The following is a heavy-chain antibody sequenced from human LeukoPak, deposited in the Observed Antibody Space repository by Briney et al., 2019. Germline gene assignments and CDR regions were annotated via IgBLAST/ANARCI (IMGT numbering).Heavy chain of an antibody. CDR3: ARLEKQYYYDSSGYLDY. V-gene: IGHV4-59*08. J-gene: IGHJ4*02. D-gene: IGHD3-22*01. CDR2: IYYSGST. Sequence: PSETLSLTCTVSGASISSYYWSWIRQPAGKGLEWIGYIYYSGSTNYNPSLKSRVTISVDTSKNQFSLKLSSVTAADTAVYYCARLEKQYYYDSSGYLDYWGQGTLVTVSS. CDR1: GASISSYY.